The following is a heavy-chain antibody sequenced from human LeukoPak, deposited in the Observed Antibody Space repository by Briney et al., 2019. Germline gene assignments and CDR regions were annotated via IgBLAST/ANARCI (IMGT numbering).Heavy chain of an antibody. D-gene: IGHD3-10*01. Sequence: GGSLRLSCAASGFTFSNAWMSWVRQAPGKGLEWVGRIKSKTDGGTTDYAAPVKGRFTISRDNSKSTLYLQMNSLRAEDTAVYYCAKRNYFDSGPFDYWGQGTLVTVSS. J-gene: IGHJ4*02. V-gene: IGHV3-15*01. CDR2: IKSKTDGGTT. CDR1: GFTFSNAW. CDR3: AKRNYFDSGPFDY.